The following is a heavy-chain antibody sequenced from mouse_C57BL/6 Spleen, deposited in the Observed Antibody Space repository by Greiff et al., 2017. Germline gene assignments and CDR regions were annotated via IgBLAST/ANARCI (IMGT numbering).Heavy chain of an antibody. CDR3: ARRQGNWYFDV. Sequence: VQLQQSGPVLVKPGASVKMSCKASGYTFTDYYMNWVKQSHGKSLEWIGVINPYNGGTSYNQKFKGKATLTVDKSSSTAYMELNSLTSEDAAVXDSARRQGNWYFDVWGKGTTVTVSS. D-gene: IGHD3-2*01. J-gene: IGHJ1*03. CDR2: INPYNGGT. CDR1: GYTFTDYY. V-gene: IGHV1-19*01.